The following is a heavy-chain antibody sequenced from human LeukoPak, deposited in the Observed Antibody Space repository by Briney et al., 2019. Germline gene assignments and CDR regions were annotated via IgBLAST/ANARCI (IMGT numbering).Heavy chain of an antibody. CDR2: INPDSGGT. V-gene: IGHV1-2*02. J-gene: IGHJ5*02. CDR1: GYTFSDYY. D-gene: IGHD1-14*01. Sequence: GASVKVSCKASGYTFSDYYMHWVRQAPGQGLEWMGWINPDSGGTKYAQKFRDRVTMTSDTSISTAHMELSRLRSDDTAVYYCARDHLLFRQPPNWFDPWGQGTLVTVSS. CDR3: ARDHLLFRQPPNWFDP.